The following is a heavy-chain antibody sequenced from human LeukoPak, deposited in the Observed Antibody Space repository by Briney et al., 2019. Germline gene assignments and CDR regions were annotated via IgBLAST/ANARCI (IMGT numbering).Heavy chain of an antibody. CDR1: GGSISSYY. CDR2: IYYSGGT. D-gene: IGHD3-22*01. J-gene: IGHJ4*02. V-gene: IGHV4-59*01. CDR3: ARTKVLPDYYDNSGGFDY. Sequence: SETLSLTCTVSGGSISSYYWNWIRQPPGKGLEWIGYIYYSGGTNYNPSLKSRVTISVDTSKNQFSLKLSSVTAADTAVYYCARTKVLPDYYDNSGGFDYWGQGTLVTVSS.